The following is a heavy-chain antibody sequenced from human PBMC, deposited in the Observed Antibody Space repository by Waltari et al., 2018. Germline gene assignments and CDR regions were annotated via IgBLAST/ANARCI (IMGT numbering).Heavy chain of an antibody. CDR2: ISGRGGST. CDR1: GFTFRSYA. Sequence: VQLLESGGGLVQSGGSLRLSCAASGFTFRSYAMNWVRQAPGKGVEWVSVISGRGGSTNYADSVKVRFTISRENSQNTLYLQMNNLRVEDTAVYYCASSLYGDYTQIWGRVFDYWGQGTLVTVSS. CDR3: ASSLYGDYTQIWGRVFDY. J-gene: IGHJ4*02. D-gene: IGHD4-17*01. V-gene: IGHV3-23*01.